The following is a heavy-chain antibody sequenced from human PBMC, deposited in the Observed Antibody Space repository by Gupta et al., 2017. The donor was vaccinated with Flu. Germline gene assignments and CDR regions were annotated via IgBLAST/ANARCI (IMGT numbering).Heavy chain of an antibody. J-gene: IGHJ5*02. CDR1: GNY. Sequence: GNYWSWIRQPPGKGLEWIGEINHSGSTNYNPSLKSRVTISLDTSKNQFSLKLSSVTAADTAVYFCARAPPGSNSGYWFDPWGQGTLVTVSP. D-gene: IGHD1-26*01. V-gene: IGHV4-34*01. CDR2: INHSGST. CDR3: ARAPPGSNSGYWFDP.